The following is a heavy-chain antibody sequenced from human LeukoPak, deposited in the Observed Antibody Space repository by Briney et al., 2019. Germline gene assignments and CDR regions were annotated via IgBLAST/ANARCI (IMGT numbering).Heavy chain of an antibody. D-gene: IGHD3-22*01. V-gene: IGHV3-30*18. Sequence: GGSLRLSCAASGFTFNSYGMHWVRQAPGKGLEWVAVISYDGSNKYYADSVKGRFTISRDNSKNTLYLQMNSLRAEDTAVYYCAKDLGYYDSSGYPIDYWGQGTQVTVSS. J-gene: IGHJ4*02. CDR3: AKDLGYYDSSGYPIDY. CDR2: ISYDGSNK. CDR1: GFTFNSYG.